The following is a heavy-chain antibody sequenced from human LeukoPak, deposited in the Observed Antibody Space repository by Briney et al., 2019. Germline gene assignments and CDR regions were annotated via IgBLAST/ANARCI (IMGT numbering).Heavy chain of an antibody. CDR3: AKDNSLGYCSSTSCPCEY. J-gene: IGHJ4*02. V-gene: IGHV3-30*18. Sequence: PGGSLRLSCAASGFTFSSYGMHWVRQAPGKGLEWVAVISYDGSNKYYADSVKGRFTISRDNSKNTLYLQMNSLRAEDTAVYYCAKDNSLGYCSSTSCPCEYWGQGTLVTVSS. D-gene: IGHD2-2*01. CDR1: GFTFSSYG. CDR2: ISYDGSNK.